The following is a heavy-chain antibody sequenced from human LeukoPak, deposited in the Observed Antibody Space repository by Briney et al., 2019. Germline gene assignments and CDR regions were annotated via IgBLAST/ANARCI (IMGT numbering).Heavy chain of an antibody. Sequence: ASVKVSCKASGYTFTSYGISWVRQAPGQGLEWMGIINPSGGSTSYAQKFQGRVTMTRDTSTSTVYMELSSLRSEDTAVYYCARAIAAAGTTYFDYWGQGTLVTVSS. J-gene: IGHJ4*02. CDR1: GYTFTSYG. D-gene: IGHD6-13*01. CDR2: INPSGGST. V-gene: IGHV1-46*01. CDR3: ARAIAAAGTTYFDY.